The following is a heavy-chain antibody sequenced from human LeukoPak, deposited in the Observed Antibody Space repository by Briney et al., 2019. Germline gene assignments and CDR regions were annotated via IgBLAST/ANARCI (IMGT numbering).Heavy chain of an antibody. J-gene: IGHJ4*02. CDR2: IYTSGST. D-gene: IGHD3-10*01. V-gene: IGHV4-4*07. Sequence: SGTLSLTCTVSGGSISSYYWSWIRQPAGKGLEWIGRIYTSGSTNYNPSLKSRVTMSVDTSKNQFSLKLSSVTAADTAIYHCARHYVFVVGGSSFDFWGRGTLVTVSS. CDR1: GGSISSYY. CDR3: ARHYVFVVGGSSFDF.